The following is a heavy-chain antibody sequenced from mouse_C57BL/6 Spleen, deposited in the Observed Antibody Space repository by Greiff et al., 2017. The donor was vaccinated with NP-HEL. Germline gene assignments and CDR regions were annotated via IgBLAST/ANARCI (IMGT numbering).Heavy chain of an antibody. J-gene: IGHJ1*03. CDR3: ARWNYYGSSPWSFDV. Sequence: QVQLQQSGPELVKPGASVKISCKASGYAFSSSWMNWVKQRPGKGLEWIGRIYPGDGDTNYNGKFKGKATLTADKSSSTAYMQLSSLTSEDSAVYFCARWNYYGSSPWSFDVWGTGTTVTVSS. D-gene: IGHD1-1*01. CDR1: GYAFSSSW. CDR2: IYPGDGDT. V-gene: IGHV1-82*01.